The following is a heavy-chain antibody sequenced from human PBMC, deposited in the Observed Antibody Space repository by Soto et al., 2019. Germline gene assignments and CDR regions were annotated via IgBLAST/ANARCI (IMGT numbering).Heavy chain of an antibody. D-gene: IGHD1-1*01. Sequence: PSETLSLTCTVSGGSISSGDYYWSWIRQPPGKGLEWIGYIYYSGSTNYNPSLKSRVTISVNTSKNQFSLKLTSVTAADTAVYYCVREGVPGYWGQGTLVTVSS. CDR1: GGSISSGDYY. J-gene: IGHJ4*02. V-gene: IGHV4-61*08. CDR3: VREGVPGY. CDR2: IYYSGST.